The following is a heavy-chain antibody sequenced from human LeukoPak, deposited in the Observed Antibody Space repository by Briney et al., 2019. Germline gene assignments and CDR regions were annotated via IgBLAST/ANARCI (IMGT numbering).Heavy chain of an antibody. CDR1: RRSFSGYY. CDR3: ARRDIVATIST. CDR2: INHSGST. Sequence: SETLSLTCAVYRRSFSGYYWSWIRQPPGKGLEWIGEINHSGSTNYNPSLKSRVTISVDTSKNQFSLKLSSVTAADTAVYYCARRDIVATISTWGQGTLVTVSS. V-gene: IGHV4-34*01. D-gene: IGHD5-12*01. J-gene: IGHJ4*02.